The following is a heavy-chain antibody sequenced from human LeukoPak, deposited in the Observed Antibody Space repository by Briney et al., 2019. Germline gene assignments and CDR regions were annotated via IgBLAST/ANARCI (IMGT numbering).Heavy chain of an antibody. CDR2: ISSSSSYI. Sequence: GGSLRLSCAASGFTFSSYSMNWVRQAPGKGLEWVSSISSSSSYIYYADSVKGRFTISRDNAKNSLYLQMNSLRAEDTAVYYCARGLQQQLVLDGMDVWGQGTTVTVSS. J-gene: IGHJ6*02. V-gene: IGHV3-21*01. CDR1: GFTFSSYS. CDR3: ARGLQQQLVLDGMDV. D-gene: IGHD6-13*01.